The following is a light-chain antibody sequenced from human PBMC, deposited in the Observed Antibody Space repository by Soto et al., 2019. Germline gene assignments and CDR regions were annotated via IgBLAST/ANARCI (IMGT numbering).Light chain of an antibody. J-gene: IGKJ4*01. Sequence: DIQMTQSPSTLSASVGDRVTITWRASQSVSAWLAWYQQKPGKAPKLLIYKASSLQSGVPSRFSGSGSGTEFTLTISSLQPDDFATYYCQHFNVYPLAFGGGTKVEIK. CDR3: QHFNVYPLA. V-gene: IGKV1-5*03. CDR1: QSVSAW. CDR2: KAS.